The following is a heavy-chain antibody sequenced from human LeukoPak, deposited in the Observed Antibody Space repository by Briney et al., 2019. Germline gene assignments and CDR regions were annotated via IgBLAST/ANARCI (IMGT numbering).Heavy chain of an antibody. D-gene: IGHD3-3*01. CDR2: IIPIFGTA. CDR3: ARMRFYDFWSGYYWFDP. V-gene: IGHV1-69*01. CDR1: GGTFSSYA. J-gene: IGHJ5*02. Sequence: SVKVSCKASGGTFSSYAISWVRQAPGQGLERMGGIIPIFGTANYAQKFQGRVTITADESTSTAYMELSSLRSEDTAVYYCARMRFYDFWSGYYWFDPWGQGTLVTVSS.